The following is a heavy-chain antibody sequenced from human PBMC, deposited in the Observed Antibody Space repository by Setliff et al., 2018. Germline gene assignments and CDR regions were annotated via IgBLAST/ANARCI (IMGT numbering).Heavy chain of an antibody. V-gene: IGHV4-59*08. CDR1: GGSFSGYY. CDR3: AKHMTPVANYFNRYMDV. J-gene: IGHJ6*03. D-gene: IGHD4-17*01. CDR2: FFNSGDT. Sequence: SETLSLTCAVYGGSFSGYYWSWIRQPPGKGLEWIGYFFNSGDTDCNPSLKSRVTISVDTSKNQFSLRLTSVTAADTAVYYCAKHMTPVANYFNRYMDVWGKGTTVTVSS.